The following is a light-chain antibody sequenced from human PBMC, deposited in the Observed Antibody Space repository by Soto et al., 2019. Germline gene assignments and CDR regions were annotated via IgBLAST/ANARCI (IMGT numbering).Light chain of an antibody. J-gene: IGKJ1*01. CDR2: GAT. CDR1: QNVLSD. Sequence: EILLTQSPATLSVSPGETATLSCRASQNVLSDLAWYQQKPGQAPRLFVYGATTRATDAPAKFRGSGSGTEFSLTISSLQSEDFATYYCQQYRSWPRTFGQGSKVEI. V-gene: IGKV3-15*01. CDR3: QQYRSWPRT.